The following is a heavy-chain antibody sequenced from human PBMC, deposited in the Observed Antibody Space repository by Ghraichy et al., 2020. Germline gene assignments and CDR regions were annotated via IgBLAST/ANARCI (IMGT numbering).Heavy chain of an antibody. V-gene: IGHV3-30*18. D-gene: IGHD6-13*01. CDR1: GFSFSRYG. CDR3: AKDSVAAAGTPRFGDY. Sequence: GGSLRLSCAASGFSFSRYGMHWVRQAPGKGLEWVALISYDGSNRYYGDSVKGRFTISRDDSKNTLYLQMNSLRAEDTAVYYCAKDSVAAAGTPRFGDYWGQGTLVTVSS. J-gene: IGHJ4*02. CDR2: ISYDGSNR.